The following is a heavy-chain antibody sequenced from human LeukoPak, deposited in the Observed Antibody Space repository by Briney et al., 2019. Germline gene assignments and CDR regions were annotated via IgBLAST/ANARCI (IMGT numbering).Heavy chain of an antibody. D-gene: IGHD4-17*01. Sequence: GGSLRLSCAASGFPFNTYGMHWVRQAPGKGLEWVAVISYDGTNKFYADSVEGRFTISRDNSRNTVYLQVNRLRVEDTAVYYCAKDTGSARLDYWGQGTLVTVSS. J-gene: IGHJ4*02. CDR3: AKDTGSARLDY. V-gene: IGHV3-30*18. CDR2: ISYDGTNK. CDR1: GFPFNTYG.